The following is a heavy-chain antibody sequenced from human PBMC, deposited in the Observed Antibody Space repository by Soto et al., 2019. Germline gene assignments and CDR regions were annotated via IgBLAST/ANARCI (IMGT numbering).Heavy chain of an antibody. D-gene: IGHD1-26*01. CDR1: GYTFTNYG. Sequence: QVQLVQSGAEVKKPGASVKVSCKASGYTFTNYGISWVRQAPGQGLEWMGWISANNGNTNYEQKLQGRVTMPTDTSTSTADMELRSLRSDDTAVYYCARDRGSYALDYWGQGTLVTVSS. CDR3: ARDRGSYALDY. J-gene: IGHJ4*02. CDR2: ISANNGNT. V-gene: IGHV1-18*01.